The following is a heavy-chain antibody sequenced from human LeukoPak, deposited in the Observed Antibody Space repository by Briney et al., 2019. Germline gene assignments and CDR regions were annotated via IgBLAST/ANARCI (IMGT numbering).Heavy chain of an antibody. J-gene: IGHJ5*02. Sequence: SETLSLTCTFYGGSFSSYYWSWVRQPPGKGLEWIGEINHSGSTTYNPSLRSRVTISVDTSKKHFSLKLTSVTAADTAVYYCARGASYDYVWGSYRHNNWFDPWGQGTLVTVSS. CDR3: ARGASYDYVWGSYRHNNWFDP. CDR2: INHSGST. CDR1: GGSFSSYY. D-gene: IGHD3-16*02. V-gene: IGHV4-34*01.